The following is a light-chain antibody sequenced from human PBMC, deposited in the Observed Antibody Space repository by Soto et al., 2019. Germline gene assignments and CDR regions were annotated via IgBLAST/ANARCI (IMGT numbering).Light chain of an antibody. CDR3: QQYGSSPMT. CDR1: QDISNY. CDR2: DAS. J-gene: IGKJ5*01. Sequence: DIQMTQSPSSLSASVGYRFTITCHASQDISNYLNWYQQKPGKAPKLLIYDASNLETGVPSRFSGSGSGTDFTFTISSLQPEDFAVYYCQQYGSSPMTFGQGTRLEIK. V-gene: IGKV1-33*01.